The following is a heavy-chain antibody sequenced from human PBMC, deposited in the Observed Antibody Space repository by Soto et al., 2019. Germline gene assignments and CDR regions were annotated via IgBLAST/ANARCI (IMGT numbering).Heavy chain of an antibody. Sequence: GASVKVSCKASGYTFTSYAMHWVRQAPGQRLEWMGWINAGNGNTKYSQKFQGRVTITRDTSASTAYMELSSLRSEDTAVYYCAGGGGYCSSNSCYGNYYYYMDVWGKGTTVTVS. CDR2: INAGNGNT. V-gene: IGHV1-3*01. CDR3: AGGGGYCSSNSCYGNYYYYMDV. J-gene: IGHJ6*03. CDR1: GYTFTSYA. D-gene: IGHD2-2*01.